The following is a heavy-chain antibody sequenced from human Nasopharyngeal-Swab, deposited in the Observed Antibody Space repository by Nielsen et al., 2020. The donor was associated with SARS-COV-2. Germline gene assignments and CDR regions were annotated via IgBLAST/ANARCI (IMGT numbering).Heavy chain of an antibody. Sequence: SETLSLTCTVSGGSISSGGYSWNWLRQPPGRGLEWIGRIYTNGSTNYNPSLKSRITISVDTSKNQFSLRLSSVTAADTAVYYCAKKDKLQHLDAFDIWGQGTVVTVSS. CDR1: GGSISSGGYS. CDR2: IYTNGST. V-gene: IGHV4-61*02. D-gene: IGHD6-13*01. CDR3: AKKDKLQHLDAFDI. J-gene: IGHJ3*02.